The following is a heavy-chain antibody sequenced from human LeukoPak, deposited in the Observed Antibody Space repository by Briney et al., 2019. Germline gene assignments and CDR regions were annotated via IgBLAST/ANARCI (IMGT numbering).Heavy chain of an antibody. CDR2: INPNSGGT. CDR3: ARGKRQWVTTDFDY. J-gene: IGHJ4*02. D-gene: IGHD1-26*01. V-gene: IGHV1-2*02. Sequence: GASVKVSCKASGYTFTSYVISWVRQAPGQGLEWMGWINPNSGGTNYAQKFQGRVTMTRDTSISTAYMELSRLRSDDTAVYYCARGKRQWVTTDFDYWGQGTLVTVSS. CDR1: GYTFTSYV.